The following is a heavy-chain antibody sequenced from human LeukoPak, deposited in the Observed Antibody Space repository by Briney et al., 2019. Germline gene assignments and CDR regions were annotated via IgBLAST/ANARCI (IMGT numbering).Heavy chain of an antibody. CDR1: GGSISSHF. J-gene: IGHJ5*02. CDR2: VYYSGNT. CDR3: ASLSEYCSAGSCYLGWFDP. V-gene: IGHV4-59*11. D-gene: IGHD2-15*01. Sequence: PSETLSLTCSVSGGSISSHFWTWIRQPPGKGLEWIGYVYYSGNTNYNPSLRSRVTMSVDTSKNQFSLKLNSVTAADTAVYYCASLSEYCSAGSCYLGWFDPWGQGTLVTVSS.